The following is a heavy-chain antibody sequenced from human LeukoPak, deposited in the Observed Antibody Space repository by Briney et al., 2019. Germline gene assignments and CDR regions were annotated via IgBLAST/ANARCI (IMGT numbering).Heavy chain of an antibody. Sequence: GGSLRLSCAASGFIFSNSWMTWVRQSPGKGLEGVANIKQDGSETYYVDSVMGRFTISRLNAKNSVYLQMNSLRAEDTAVYYCARDRSISGVVTIDFWGQGTLVTVSS. J-gene: IGHJ4*02. D-gene: IGHD3-3*01. CDR2: IKQDGSET. CDR3: ARDRSISGVVTIDF. CDR1: GFIFSNSW. V-gene: IGHV3-7*01.